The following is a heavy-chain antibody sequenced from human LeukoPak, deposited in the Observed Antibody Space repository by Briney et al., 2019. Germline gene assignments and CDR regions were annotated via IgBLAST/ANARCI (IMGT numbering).Heavy chain of an antibody. CDR1: GFTFSSYA. CDR3: AEDWGYSYGGPNPLNAFDI. D-gene: IGHD5-18*01. Sequence: GGSLRLSCAASGFTFSSYAMSWVRQAPGKGLEWVSAISGSGGSTYYADSVKGRFTISRDNSKNTLYLQMNSLRAEDTAVYYCAEDWGYSYGGPNPLNAFDIWGQGTMVTVSS. J-gene: IGHJ3*02. CDR2: ISGSGGST. V-gene: IGHV3-23*01.